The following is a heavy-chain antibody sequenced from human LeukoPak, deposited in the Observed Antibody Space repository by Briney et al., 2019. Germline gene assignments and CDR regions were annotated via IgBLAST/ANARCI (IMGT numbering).Heavy chain of an antibody. V-gene: IGHV4-39*07. Sequence: PSETLSLTCTVSGGSISSSSYYWGWIRQPPGKGLEWIGSIYYSGSTYYNPSLKSRVTISVDTSKNQFSLKLSSVTAADTAVYFCARVPHCSGGNCYQYYFDSWGQGTLVTVSS. D-gene: IGHD2-15*01. CDR1: GGSISSSSYY. CDR3: ARVPHCSGGNCYQYYFDS. CDR2: IYYSGST. J-gene: IGHJ4*02.